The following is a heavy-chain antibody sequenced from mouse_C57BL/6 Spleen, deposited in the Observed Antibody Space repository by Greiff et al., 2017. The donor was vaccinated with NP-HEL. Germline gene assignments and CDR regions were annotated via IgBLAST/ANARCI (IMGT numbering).Heavy chain of an antibody. Sequence: EVKLEESGGGLVKPGGSLKLSCAASGFTFSSYAMSWVRQTPEKRLEWVATISDGGSYTYYPDNVKGRFTISRDNAKNNLYLQMSHLKSEDTAMYYCARDRNYGFDYWGQGTTLTVSS. CDR2: ISDGGSYT. D-gene: IGHD1-1*02. V-gene: IGHV5-4*01. CDR1: GFTFSSYA. CDR3: ARDRNYGFDY. J-gene: IGHJ2*01.